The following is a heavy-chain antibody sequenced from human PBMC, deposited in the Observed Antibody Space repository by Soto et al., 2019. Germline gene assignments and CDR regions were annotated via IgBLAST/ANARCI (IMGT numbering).Heavy chain of an antibody. J-gene: IGHJ4*02. CDR1: GFTFSDYY. V-gene: IGHV3-11*01. CDR2: ISSSGSTI. D-gene: IGHD3-9*01. CDR3: ARVRVLFDWLLQHFDY. Sequence: PGGSLRLSCAASGFTFSDYYMSWIRQAPGKGLEWVSYISSSGSTIYYADSVKGRFTISRDNAKNSLYLQMNSLRAEDTAVYYCARVRVLFDWLLQHFDYWGQGTLVTVSS.